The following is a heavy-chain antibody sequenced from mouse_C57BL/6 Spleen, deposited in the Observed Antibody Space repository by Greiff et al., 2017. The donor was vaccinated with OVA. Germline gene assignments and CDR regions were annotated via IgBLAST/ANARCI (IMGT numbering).Heavy chain of an antibody. CDR1: GYAFSGSW. CDR2: IYPGDGDT. J-gene: IGHJ2*01. V-gene: IGHV1-82*01. CDR3: ARGGRGDFAY. Sequence: QVQLQQSGAELVKPGASVKFSCKASGYAFSGSWMNWVKQRPGKGLEWIGRIYPGDGDTDYNGKFKGKATLTADKSYNTAYLPLSSRTSADSAVYSRARGGRGDFAYWGQGTTLTVSS. D-gene: IGHD3-3*01.